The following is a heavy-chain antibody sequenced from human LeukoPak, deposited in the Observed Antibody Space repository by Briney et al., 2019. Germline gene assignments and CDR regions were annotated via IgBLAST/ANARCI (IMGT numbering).Heavy chain of an antibody. CDR2: ISGSGGST. V-gene: IGHV3-23*01. J-gene: IGHJ4*02. D-gene: IGHD3-22*01. CDR3: AKDWENYYDSSGYYPFDY. Sequence: PGGSLRLSCAASGFTFSSYAMSWVRQAPGKGLEWVSAISGSGGSTYYADSVKGRFTISRDNSKNTLYLQMNSLRAEDTAVYYCAKDWENYYDSSGYYPFDYWGQGTLVTVSS. CDR1: GFTFSSYA.